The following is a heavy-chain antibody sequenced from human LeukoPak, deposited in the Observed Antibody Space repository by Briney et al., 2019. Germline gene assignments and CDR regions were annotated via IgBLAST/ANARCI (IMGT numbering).Heavy chain of an antibody. J-gene: IGHJ4*02. Sequence: PSETLSLTCTVSGGSISSSSYYWSWIRQPAGKGLEWIGRIYTSGSTNYNPSLKSRVTMSVDTSKNQFSLKLSSVTAADTAVYYCALGMDSSGCFDYWGQGTLVTVSS. CDR3: ALGMDSSGCFDY. D-gene: IGHD3-22*01. CDR1: GGSISSSSYY. V-gene: IGHV4-61*02. CDR2: IYTSGST.